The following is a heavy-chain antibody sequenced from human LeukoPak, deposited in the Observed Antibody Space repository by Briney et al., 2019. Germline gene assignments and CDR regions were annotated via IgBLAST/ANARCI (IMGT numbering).Heavy chain of an antibody. V-gene: IGHV3-23*01. CDR1: GFTFSSYA. J-gene: IGHJ4*02. CDR2: ISGSGGST. D-gene: IGHD6-13*01. CDR3: AKTGMYSKQLGPFDY. Sequence: GGSLRLSCAASGFTFSSYAMSWVRQAPGKGLEWVSAISGSGGSTYYADSVKGRFTISRDNSKNTLYLQMNSLRAEDTAVYYCAKTGMYSKQLGPFDYWGQGTLVTVSS.